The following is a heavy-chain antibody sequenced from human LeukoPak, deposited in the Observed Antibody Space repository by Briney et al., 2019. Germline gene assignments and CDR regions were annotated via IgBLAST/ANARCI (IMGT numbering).Heavy chain of an antibody. Sequence: SETLSLTCAVYGGSFSGYYWSWIRQPPGKGLEWIGEINHSGSTNYNPYLKSRVTISVDTSKNQFSLKLSSVTAADTAVYYCARGTFHCSGGSCYSRSYYYYGMDVWGQGTTVTVSS. D-gene: IGHD2-15*01. CDR2: INHSGST. CDR3: ARGTFHCSGGSCYSRSYYYYGMDV. J-gene: IGHJ6*02. V-gene: IGHV4-34*01. CDR1: GGSFSGYY.